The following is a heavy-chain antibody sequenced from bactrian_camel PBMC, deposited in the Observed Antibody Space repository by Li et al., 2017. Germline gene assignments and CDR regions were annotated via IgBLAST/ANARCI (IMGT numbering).Heavy chain of an antibody. CDR2: VDRNAKQ. Sequence: HVQLVESGGGSVQAGESLRLSCVASGDTTEIDCMAWFRQPPGDEREGVVTVDRNAKQYYLDSVKGRFTIAEDNAKNTLYLQSNSLKTEDTAMYYCAKGAGPSVVAGRPPGQGTQVTVS. V-gene: IGHV3S55*01. CDR1: GDTTEIDC. J-gene: IGHJ4*01. D-gene: IGHD6*01.